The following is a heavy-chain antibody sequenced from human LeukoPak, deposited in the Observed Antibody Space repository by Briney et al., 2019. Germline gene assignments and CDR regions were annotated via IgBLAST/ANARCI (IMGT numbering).Heavy chain of an antibody. J-gene: IGHJ4*02. Sequence: GGSLRPSCTASGFTFGDYAMSWVRQAPGKGLEWVGFIRSKAYGGTTEYAASVKGRFTISRDDSKSIAYLQVNSLKTEDTAVYYCTRSGAMDLGYDYWGQGTLVTVSS. CDR1: GFTFGDYA. CDR2: IRSKAYGGTT. V-gene: IGHV3-49*04. CDR3: TRSGAMDLGYDY. D-gene: IGHD5-18*01.